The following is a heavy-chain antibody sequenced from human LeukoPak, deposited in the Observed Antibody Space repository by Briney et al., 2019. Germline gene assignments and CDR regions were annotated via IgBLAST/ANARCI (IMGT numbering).Heavy chain of an antibody. V-gene: IGHV3-64D*06. Sequence: GGSLRLSCSASGFTFSSYAMHWVRQAPGKGLEYVSSISNDGRNTYYADSVKGRFTISRDNSKNTLYLQMSSLRAEDTAVYYCANEIRPNDYWGQGTQVTVSS. D-gene: IGHD4-17*01. CDR1: GFTFSSYA. J-gene: IGHJ4*02. CDR3: ANEIRPNDY. CDR2: ISNDGRNT.